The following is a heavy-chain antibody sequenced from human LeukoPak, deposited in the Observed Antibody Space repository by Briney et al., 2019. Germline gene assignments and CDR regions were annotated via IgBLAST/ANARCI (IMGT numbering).Heavy chain of an antibody. Sequence: GGSVRLSCAASGFTFSSYGMHWVRQAPGKGLEWVAFIRYDGSNKYYADSVKGRFTISRDNSKNTLYPQMNSLRAEDTAVYYCARDPLRYSGRICYYYYGMDVWGQGTTVTVSS. CDR3: ARDPLRYSGRICYYYYGMDV. J-gene: IGHJ6*02. V-gene: IGHV3-30*02. D-gene: IGHD3-9*01. CDR2: IRYDGSNK. CDR1: GFTFSSYG.